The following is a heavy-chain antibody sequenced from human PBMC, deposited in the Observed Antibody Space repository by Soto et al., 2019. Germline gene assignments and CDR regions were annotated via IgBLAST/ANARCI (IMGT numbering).Heavy chain of an antibody. Sequence: GGSLRLSCAASGFTFSSYWMHWVRQAPGKGLEWVSTISGSDGSTYYADSVKGRFTISRDNSKNTLYLQMNSLRAEDTAVYYCAKEYSSGWYYFDYWGQGTLVTVSS. D-gene: IGHD6-19*01. CDR3: AKEYSSGWYYFDY. CDR2: ISGSDGST. V-gene: IGHV3-23*01. CDR1: GFTFSSYW. J-gene: IGHJ4*02.